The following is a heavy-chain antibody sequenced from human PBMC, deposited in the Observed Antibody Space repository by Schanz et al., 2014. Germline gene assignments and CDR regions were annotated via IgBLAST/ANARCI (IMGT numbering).Heavy chain of an antibody. Sequence: QVQLVESGGGVVRPGRSLRLSCAASGFTFTNLGMHWVRRAPGKGLEWVAFIRYDGSNQYYADSVKGRFTTSRDNSKNTMYLQMNSLRAEDTAVYYCVKDLQRELLRDDHYYGMDVWGQGTTVTVSS. CDR1: GFTFTNLG. J-gene: IGHJ6*02. D-gene: IGHD1-26*01. CDR3: VKDLQRELLRDDHYYGMDV. CDR2: IRYDGSNQ. V-gene: IGHV3-30*02.